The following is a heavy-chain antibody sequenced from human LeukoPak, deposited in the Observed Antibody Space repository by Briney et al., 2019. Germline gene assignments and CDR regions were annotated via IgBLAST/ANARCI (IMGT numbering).Heavy chain of an antibody. V-gene: IGHV3-21*01. Sequence: PGGSLRLSCAASGFTFSSYSMNWVRQAPGKGLEWVSSISSSSSYIYYADSVKGRFTISRDNAKNSLYLQMNSLRAEDTAVYYCARVSRIDFWTTRNWFDPWGQGTLVTVSS. CDR1: GFTFSSYS. CDR3: ARVSRIDFWTTRNWFDP. D-gene: IGHD3-3*01. J-gene: IGHJ5*02. CDR2: ISSSSSYI.